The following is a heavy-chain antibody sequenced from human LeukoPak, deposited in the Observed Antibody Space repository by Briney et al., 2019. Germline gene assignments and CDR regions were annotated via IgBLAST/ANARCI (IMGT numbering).Heavy chain of an antibody. CDR2: MIYSGRT. J-gene: IGHJ3*02. V-gene: IGHV4-39*02. CDR1: GGSIISDTYY. Sequence: SETLSLTCTVSGGSIISDTYYWGWIRQPPGKGLEYVGTMIYSGRTYYNPSLKSRVTISVDTSKNHFSLKLRSVTAADTAVYFCARLCDDASTFYPGDEAFDIWGQGTMVTVSS. D-gene: IGHD2/OR15-2a*01. CDR3: ARLCDDASTFYPGDEAFDI.